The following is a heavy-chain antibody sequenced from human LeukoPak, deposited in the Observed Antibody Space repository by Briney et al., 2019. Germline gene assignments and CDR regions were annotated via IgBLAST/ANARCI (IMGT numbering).Heavy chain of an antibody. J-gene: IGHJ4*02. Sequence: PGGSLRLSCAASGFTFSIYSMNWVRQAPGKGLEWVSSISTSSYIYYADSVKGRFTISRDNAMTSLYLQMNSLRAEDTAVYYCARTRLPYSSSSVAYYFDYWGQGTLVTVSS. CDR2: ISTSSYI. V-gene: IGHV3-21*01. CDR1: GFTFSIYS. CDR3: ARTRLPYSSSSVAYYFDY. D-gene: IGHD6-6*01.